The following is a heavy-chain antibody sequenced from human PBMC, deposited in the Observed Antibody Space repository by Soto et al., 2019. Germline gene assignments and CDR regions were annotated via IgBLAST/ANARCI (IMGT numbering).Heavy chain of an antibody. J-gene: IGHJ5*02. CDR2: MNPGRGDT. CDR3: ARMASFGSLNWFDP. V-gene: IGHV1-8*01. D-gene: IGHD3-10*01. Sequence: EASVKVSCKAPGYTFTNHDVSRMRQASGQGLEWMGWMNPGRGDTGYAQKFQGRVTMTSDITTATAYMELSSLRSEDTALYYCARMASFGSLNWFDPWGQGTLVTVSS. CDR1: GYTFTNHD.